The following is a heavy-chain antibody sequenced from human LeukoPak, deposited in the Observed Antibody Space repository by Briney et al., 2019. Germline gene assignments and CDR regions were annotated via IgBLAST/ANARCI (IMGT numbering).Heavy chain of an antibody. J-gene: IGHJ5*02. D-gene: IGHD6-6*01. CDR2: IRYDGSNK. Sequence: PGGSLRLSCAASGFTFSSYGMHWVRQAPGKGLEWVAFIRYDGSNKYYADSVKGRFTISRDNSKNTLYLQMNSLRAEDTAVYYCAKDLFYSSSSVGPWGQGTLVTVSS. V-gene: IGHV3-30*02. CDR1: GFTFSSYG. CDR3: AKDLFYSSSSVGP.